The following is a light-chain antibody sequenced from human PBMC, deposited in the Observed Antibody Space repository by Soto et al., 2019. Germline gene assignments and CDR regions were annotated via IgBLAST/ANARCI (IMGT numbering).Light chain of an antibody. CDR1: SSDVGGYNY. V-gene: IGLV2-14*01. Sequence: QSVLTQPASVSGSPGQSITISCTGTSSDVGGYNYVSWYQQHPGKAPKLMIYDVSNRPSGVSNRFSGSKSGNTASLTISGFQVEEGADYYCSSYTSSSINYVLGTGTKVTVL. CDR3: SSYTSSSINYV. J-gene: IGLJ1*01. CDR2: DVS.